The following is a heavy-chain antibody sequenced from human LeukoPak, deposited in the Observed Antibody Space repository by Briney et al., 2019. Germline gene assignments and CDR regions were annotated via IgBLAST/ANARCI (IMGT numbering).Heavy chain of an antibody. CDR1: GGSISSGGYY. CDR2: IDHSGST. Sequence: SETLSLTCTVSGGSISSGGYYWSWIRQPPGKGLEWIGEIDHSGSTNYNPSLKSRVTISVDTSKNQFSLKLSSVTAADTAVYYCARFRANCYYYYGMDIWGQGTTVTVSS. D-gene: IGHD3-10*01. CDR3: ARFRANCYYYYGMDI. V-gene: IGHV4-39*07. J-gene: IGHJ6*02.